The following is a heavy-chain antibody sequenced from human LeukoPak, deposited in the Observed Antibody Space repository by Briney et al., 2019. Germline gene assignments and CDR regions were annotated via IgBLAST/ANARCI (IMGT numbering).Heavy chain of an antibody. CDR1: GFTFNCYS. CDR3: ARAGGSPPGV. Sequence: GSLRPPRAAPGFTFNCYSMDRVRQAPGEGPEWVSSISSSCSYIYYADSVKGRFTISRDNAKNSLYLQMNSLRAEDTAVYYCARAGGSPPGVWGKGTTVTVSS. CDR2: ISSSCSYI. J-gene: IGHJ6*04. D-gene: IGHD4-23*01. V-gene: IGHV3-21*01.